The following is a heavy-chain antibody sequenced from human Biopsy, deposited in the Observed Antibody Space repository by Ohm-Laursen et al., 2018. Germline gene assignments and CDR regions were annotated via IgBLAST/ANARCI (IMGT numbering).Heavy chain of an antibody. CDR2: VYYTGST. CDR3: ARDRGYYSDRTVPGYFDL. J-gene: IGHJ2*01. D-gene: IGHD3-22*01. Sequence: PSQTLSLTCPVSGDSISSYYWSWIRQPPGKGLEWIGYVYYTGSTDYNPSLQSRVTISVDTSKNHFSLRLRSVTPAGTAIYYCARDRGYYSDRTVPGYFDLWGRGTLVTVSS. CDR1: GDSISSYY. V-gene: IGHV4-59*01.